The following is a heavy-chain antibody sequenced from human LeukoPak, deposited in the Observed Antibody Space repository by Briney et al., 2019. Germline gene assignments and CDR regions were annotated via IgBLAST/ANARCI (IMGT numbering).Heavy chain of an antibody. V-gene: IGHV4-61*02. CDR3: ARDSLATRTPFDY. J-gene: IGHJ4*02. CDR2: IYTSGST. CDR1: GGSISSGSYY. Sequence: PSGTLSLTCTVSGGSISSGSYYWSWIRQPAGKGLEWIGRIYTSGSTNYNPSLKSRVTISVDTSKNQFSLKLSSVTAADTAVYYCARDSLATRTPFDYWGQGTLVTVSS. D-gene: IGHD5-24*01.